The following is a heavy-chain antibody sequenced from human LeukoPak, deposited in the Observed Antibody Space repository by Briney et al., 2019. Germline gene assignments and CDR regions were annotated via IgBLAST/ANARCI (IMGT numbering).Heavy chain of an antibody. CDR1: GFTFSSYG. D-gene: IGHD5-24*01. V-gene: IGHV3-23*01. CDR2: ISGSDSST. Sequence: GGTLRLSCAASGFTFSSYGMSWVRQAPGKGLEWVSAISGSDSSTHYADSVKGRFTISRDNSKNTLYLQMNSLRADDTAVYYCAKSGYNRFDYWGQGTLVTVSP. J-gene: IGHJ4*02. CDR3: AKSGYNRFDY.